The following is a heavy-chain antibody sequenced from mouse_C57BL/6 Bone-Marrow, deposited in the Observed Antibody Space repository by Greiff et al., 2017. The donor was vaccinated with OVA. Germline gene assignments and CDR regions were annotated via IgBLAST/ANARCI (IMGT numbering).Heavy chain of an antibody. J-gene: IGHJ1*03. CDR1: GYTFTSYW. V-gene: IGHV1-59*01. D-gene: IGHD2-13*01. CDR3: ARSGDGDYVHFDV. Sequence: VQLQQPGAELVRPGTSVKLSCKASGYTFTSYWMHWVKQRPGQGLEWIGVIDPSDSYTNYNQKFKGQATLTVDTSSSTAYMQLSSLTSEDSAVYYCARSGDGDYVHFDVWGTGTTVTVSS. CDR2: IDPSDSYT.